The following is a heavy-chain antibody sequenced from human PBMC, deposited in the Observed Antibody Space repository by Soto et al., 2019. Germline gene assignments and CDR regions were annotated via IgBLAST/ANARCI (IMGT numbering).Heavy chain of an antibody. J-gene: IGHJ3*02. CDR2: INRDGSST. D-gene: IGHD3-10*01. Sequence: EVQLVESGGGSVQPGGSLRLSCAASGFTFINYWTHWVRQAPGKGLVWVSRINRDGSSTTYADSVKGRFTISRDNAKNTLDLQMNSLRAEDTAVYYCAKGSYYSYDAFDMWGQGTMVTVSS. V-gene: IGHV3-74*03. CDR3: AKGSYYSYDAFDM. CDR1: GFTFINYW.